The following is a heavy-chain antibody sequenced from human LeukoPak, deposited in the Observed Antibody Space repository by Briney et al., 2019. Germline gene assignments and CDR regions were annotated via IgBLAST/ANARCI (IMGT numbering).Heavy chain of an antibody. J-gene: IGHJ4*02. CDR2: LNPSGGST. V-gene: IGHV1-46*01. CDR1: AYTFTSNY. CDR3: ALLEMATIH. Sequence: ASVTLCFTASAYTFTSNYNHWMRQAPGQGLEWMGILNPSGGSTDYAQKFQGRVTKTRETSSSTVYMELSSLKSEDTAVYYCALLEMATIHWGQGTLVTVSS. D-gene: IGHD5-24*01.